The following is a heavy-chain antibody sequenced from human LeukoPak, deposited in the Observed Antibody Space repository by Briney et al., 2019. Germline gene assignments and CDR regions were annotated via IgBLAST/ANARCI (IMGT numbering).Heavy chain of an antibody. D-gene: IGHD2-2*01. J-gene: IGHJ4*02. CDR2: ISGSGGRV. CDR3: ARRYCSSTNCYAFDD. V-gene: IGHV3-23*01. Sequence: GGSLRLSCAASGFTFSSYAMSWVRQAPGKGLEWVSAISGSGGRVYYADSVKGRFTISRDNAKNSLYLQMNSLRAEDTAIYYCARRYCSSTNCYAFDDWGQGTLVTVSS. CDR1: GFTFSSYA.